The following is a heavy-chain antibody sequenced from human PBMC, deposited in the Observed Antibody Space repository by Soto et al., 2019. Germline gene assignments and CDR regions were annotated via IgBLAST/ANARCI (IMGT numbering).Heavy chain of an antibody. CDR3: ARDFYLQFRDGDCGVHYYCYGMDV. V-gene: IGHV3-11*01. CDR1: GFTFSDYY. D-gene: IGHD2-21*02. J-gene: IGHJ6*02. Sequence: QVQLVESGGGLVKPGGSLRLSCEASGFTFSDYYMSWIRQAPGKGLEWVSYISSSGSTIYYADSVKGRFTISRDNAKNSLYLQTNSLRAEGTAVYYCARDFYLQFRDGDCGVHYYCYGMDVWGQGTTVTVSS. CDR2: ISSSGSTI.